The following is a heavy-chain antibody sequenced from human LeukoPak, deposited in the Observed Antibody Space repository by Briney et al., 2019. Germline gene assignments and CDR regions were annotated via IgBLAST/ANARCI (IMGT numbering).Heavy chain of an antibody. CDR3: AKDPAGFGGAATYYYYMDV. J-gene: IGHJ6*03. CDR2: ISGSGGST. D-gene: IGHD3-16*01. Sequence: PGGSLRLSCAASGFTFSSYAMSWVRQAPGKGLEWVSAISGSGGSTYYADSVKGRFTISRDNSKNTLYLQMNSLRAEDTAVYYCAKDPAGFGGAATYYYYMDVWGKGTTVTVSS. V-gene: IGHV3-23*01. CDR1: GFTFSSYA.